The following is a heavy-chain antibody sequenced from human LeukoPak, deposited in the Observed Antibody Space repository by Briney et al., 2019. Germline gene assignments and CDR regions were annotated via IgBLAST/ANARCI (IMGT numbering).Heavy chain of an antibody. CDR1: GFTFSSYE. D-gene: IGHD2-2*01. V-gene: IGHV3-48*03. J-gene: IGHJ3*02. CDR2: ISSSGSTI. CDR3: AREPPGYCSSTSCRTGTDAFDI. Sequence: GGSLRLSCAASGFTFSSYEMNWVRQAPGKGLEWVSYISSSGSTIYYADSVKGRFTISRDNAKNSLYLQMNSLRAEDTAVYYCAREPPGYCSSTSCRTGTDAFDIWGQGTMVTVSS.